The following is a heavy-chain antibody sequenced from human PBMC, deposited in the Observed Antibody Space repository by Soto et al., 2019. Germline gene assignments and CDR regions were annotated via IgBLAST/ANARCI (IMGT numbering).Heavy chain of an antibody. Sequence: PGESLKISCKGSGYSFTSYWIGWVRQMPGKGLEWMGIIYPGDSDTRYSPSFQGQVTISADKSISTAYLQWSSLKASDTAMYYCARNMIVVVTPAAFDIWGQGTMVTVSS. CDR1: GYSFTSYW. D-gene: IGHD3-22*01. CDR2: IYPGDSDT. CDR3: ARNMIVVVTPAAFDI. J-gene: IGHJ3*02. V-gene: IGHV5-51*01.